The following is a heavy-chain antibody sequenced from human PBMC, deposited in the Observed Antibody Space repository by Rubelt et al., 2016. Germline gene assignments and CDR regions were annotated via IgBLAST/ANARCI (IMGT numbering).Heavy chain of an antibody. V-gene: IGHV3-74*01. J-gene: IGHJ4*02. CDR2: INNDGSNP. Sequence: EVQLVESGGGLVQPGGSLRLSCAASGFTFSSYWLHWVRQAPGKGLMWVSHINNDGSNPTYADSVKGRFTMSRDNAKNTVYLQMNNLRVEDTAVYYCARGAGGFDYWGQGTLVTVSP. CDR3: ARGAGGFDY. CDR1: GFTFSSYW. D-gene: IGHD3-16*01.